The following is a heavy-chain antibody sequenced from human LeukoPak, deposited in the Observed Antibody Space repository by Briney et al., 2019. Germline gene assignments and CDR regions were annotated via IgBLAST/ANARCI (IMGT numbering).Heavy chain of an antibody. CDR1: GYTFTSYG. CDR3: AREAPSMDDYVWGSYRYTPQPVDY. CDR2: ISAYNGNT. V-gene: IGHV1-18*01. J-gene: IGHJ4*02. D-gene: IGHD3-16*02. Sequence: ASVKVSCKASGYTFTSYGISWVRQAPGQGLEWMGWISAYNGNTNYAQKLQGRVTMTTDTSTSTAYMELRSLGSDDTAVYYCAREAPSMDDYVWGSYRYTPQPVDYWGQGTLVTVSS.